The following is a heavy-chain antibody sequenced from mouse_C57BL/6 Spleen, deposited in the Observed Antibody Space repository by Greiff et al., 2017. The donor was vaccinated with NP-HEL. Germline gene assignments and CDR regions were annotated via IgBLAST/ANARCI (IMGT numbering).Heavy chain of an antibody. V-gene: IGHV1-80*01. CDR3: ARGETGGSYWYFDV. CDR2: IYPGDGDT. Sequence: QVQLQQSGAELVKPGASVKISCKASGYAFSSYWMNWVKQRPGKGLEWIGQIYPGDGDTNYNGKFKGKATLTADKSSSTAYMQLSSLTSEDSAVYFCARGETGGSYWYFDVWGTGTTVTVSS. J-gene: IGHJ1*03. CDR1: GYAFSSYW. D-gene: IGHD1-1*02.